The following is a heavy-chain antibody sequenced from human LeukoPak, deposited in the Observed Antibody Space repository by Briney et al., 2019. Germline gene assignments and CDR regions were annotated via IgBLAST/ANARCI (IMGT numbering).Heavy chain of an antibody. Sequence: PSETLSLTCAVYGGSFSGYYWSWIRQPPGKGLEWIGEINHSGSTNYNPSLKSRVTISVDTSKNQFSLKLSSVTAAGTAVYYCARGRNWNDGWFDPWGQGTLVTVSS. V-gene: IGHV4-34*01. CDR2: INHSGST. D-gene: IGHD1-1*01. CDR3: ARGRNWNDGWFDP. J-gene: IGHJ5*02. CDR1: GGSFSGYY.